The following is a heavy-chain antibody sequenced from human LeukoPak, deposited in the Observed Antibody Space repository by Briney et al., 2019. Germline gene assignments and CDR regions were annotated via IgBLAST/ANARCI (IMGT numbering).Heavy chain of an antibody. Sequence: GGTLRLSCAASGFTFSSYGMSWVRQAPGKGLEWVSTISGSGGSTYYADSVKGRFAISRDNSKNTLYLQMNSLRAEDTAVYYCAKPTNSLFPFDYWGQGTLVTVSS. CDR2: ISGSGGST. V-gene: IGHV3-23*01. J-gene: IGHJ4*02. CDR1: GFTFSSYG. D-gene: IGHD2-21*01. CDR3: AKPTNSLFPFDY.